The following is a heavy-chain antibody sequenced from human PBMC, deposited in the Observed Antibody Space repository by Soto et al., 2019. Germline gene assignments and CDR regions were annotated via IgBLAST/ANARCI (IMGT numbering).Heavy chain of an antibody. CDR2: TYYRSKWYN. J-gene: IGHJ4*02. CDR3: ARGRTVRNYADDSSDYFYFFDY. D-gene: IGHD3-22*01. Sequence: PSQTLSLTCAISGDSVSSNSAAWNWIRQSPSRGLEWLGRTYYRSKWYNDYAVSVKSRITINPDTSKYQFSLQLNSVTPEDTAVYYCARGRTVRNYADDSSDYFYFFDYWGQGTQVTVSS. V-gene: IGHV6-1*01. CDR1: GDSVSSNSAA.